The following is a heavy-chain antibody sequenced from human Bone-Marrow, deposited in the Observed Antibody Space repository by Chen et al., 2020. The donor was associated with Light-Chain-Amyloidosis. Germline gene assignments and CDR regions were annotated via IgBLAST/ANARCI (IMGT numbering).Heavy chain of an antibody. D-gene: IGHD3-10*01. Sequence: EEQLVESGGGVVQPGGSLRLTCVASGFTFSSYEMIWVRQAPGQGLEWVAHISTSGNIIYYADSVKGRFTISRNNAKNSLFLQMNSLRVEDTAVYSCARYSGSGSYSPWGQGTPVTVSS. J-gene: IGHJ4*02. CDR2: ISTSGNII. V-gene: IGHV3-48*03. CDR3: ARYSGSGSYSP. CDR1: GFTFSSYE.